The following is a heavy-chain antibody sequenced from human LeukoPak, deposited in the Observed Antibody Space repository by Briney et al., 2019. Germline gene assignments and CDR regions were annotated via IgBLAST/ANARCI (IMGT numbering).Heavy chain of an antibody. CDR1: GGTFSSYA. Sequence: ASVKVSCKASGGTFSSYAISWVRQAPGQGLEWMGRIIPILGIANYAQKFQGRVTITADKSTSTAYMELSSLRSEDTAVYYCAREGSEVFWSVYPYYYGMDVWAKGTTVTVSS. D-gene: IGHD3-3*01. CDR3: AREGSEVFWSVYPYYYGMDV. J-gene: IGHJ6*04. V-gene: IGHV1-69*04. CDR2: IIPILGIA.